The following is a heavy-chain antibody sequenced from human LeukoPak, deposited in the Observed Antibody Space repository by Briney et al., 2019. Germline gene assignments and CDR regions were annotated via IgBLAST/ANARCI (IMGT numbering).Heavy chain of an antibody. Sequence: QSGGSLRLSCAASGFSFSTYAMSWVRQAPGKGLEWVSGVNVNGGSTSYADSVKGRFTIFRDNSKNTVYLQMNSLRVEDTAVYYCAKSLYGGCDYWGQGTVVTVSS. CDR2: VNVNGGST. CDR1: GFSFSTYA. J-gene: IGHJ4*02. D-gene: IGHD3-16*02. CDR3: AKSLYGGCDY. V-gene: IGHV3-23*01.